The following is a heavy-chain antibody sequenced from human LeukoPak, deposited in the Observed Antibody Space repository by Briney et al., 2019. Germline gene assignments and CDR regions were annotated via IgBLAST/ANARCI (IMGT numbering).Heavy chain of an antibody. Sequence: GGSLRLSCAASGFTFSGSAMHWVRQASGKGLEWVGRIRSKANSYATAYAASVKGRFTISRDDSKNTAYLQMNSLKTEDTAVYYCARGGSFCSSTSCYITTFDYWGQGTLVTVSS. CDR2: IRSKANSYAT. D-gene: IGHD2-2*02. J-gene: IGHJ4*02. CDR3: ARGGSFCSSTSCYITTFDY. V-gene: IGHV3-73*01. CDR1: GFTFSGSA.